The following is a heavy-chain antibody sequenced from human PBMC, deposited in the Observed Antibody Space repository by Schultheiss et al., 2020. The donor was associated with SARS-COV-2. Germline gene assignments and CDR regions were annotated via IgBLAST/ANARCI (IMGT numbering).Heavy chain of an antibody. CDR1: GFTFSSYA. CDR2: ISGSGGST. Sequence: GGSLRLSCAASGFTFSSYAMSWVRQAPGKGLEWVSAISGSGGSTYYADSVKGRFTISRDNSKNTLYLQMNSLRAEDTAVYYCAKGVTGTPRHILNFQHWGQGTLVTVSS. CDR3: AKGVTGTPRHILNFQH. J-gene: IGHJ1*01. V-gene: IGHV3-23*01. D-gene: IGHD1-20*01.